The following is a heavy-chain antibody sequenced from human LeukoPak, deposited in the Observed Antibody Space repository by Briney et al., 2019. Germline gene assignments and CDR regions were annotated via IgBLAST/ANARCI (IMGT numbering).Heavy chain of an antibody. V-gene: IGHV1-69*04. CDR2: IIPILGIA. CDR3: ARGGGSDYFDY. D-gene: IGHD1-26*01. Sequence: ASVKVSCKASGGTFSSYAISWVRQAPGQGLEWMGRIIPILGIANYAQKFQGRVTITADKSTSTAYMELSSLRSEDTAVYYCARGGGSDYFDYWGQGTLVTVSS. J-gene: IGHJ4*02. CDR1: GGTFSSYA.